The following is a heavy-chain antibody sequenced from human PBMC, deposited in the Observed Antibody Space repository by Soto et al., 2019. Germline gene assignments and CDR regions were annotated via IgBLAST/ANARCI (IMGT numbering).Heavy chain of an antibody. Sequence: GGSLRLSCAASGFTFSSYWMSWVRQAPGKGLEWVANIKQDGSEKYYVDSVKGRFTISRDNAKNSLYLQMNSLRAEDTAVYYCARATSYYDILTGYSYCFDYWGQGTLVTSPQ. CDR3: ARATSYYDILTGYSYCFDY. CDR1: GFTFSSYW. D-gene: IGHD3-9*01. J-gene: IGHJ4*02. V-gene: IGHV3-7*03. CDR2: IKQDGSEK.